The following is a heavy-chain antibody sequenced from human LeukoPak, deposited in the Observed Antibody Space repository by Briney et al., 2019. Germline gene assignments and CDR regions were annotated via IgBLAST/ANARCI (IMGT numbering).Heavy chain of an antibody. J-gene: IGHJ4*02. CDR1: GGSISSSSYY. V-gene: IGHV4-39*07. CDR2: GDYSGGT. Sequence: SETLSLTCTVSGGSISSSSYYWAWIRQPPGKGLEWIASGDYSGGTYYNPSLESRVAISADMSKNQVSLKLTSVTGADTAVYYCAGERGEEYSSGWYKTNYFYNWGQGIRVTVSS. D-gene: IGHD6-19*01. CDR3: AGERGEEYSSGWYKTNYFYN.